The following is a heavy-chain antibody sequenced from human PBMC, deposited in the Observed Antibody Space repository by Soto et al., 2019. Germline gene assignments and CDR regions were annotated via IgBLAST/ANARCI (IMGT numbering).Heavy chain of an antibody. CDR3: TTDARIYYYDSSGYYYFDY. D-gene: IGHD3-22*01. CDR2: IKSKTDGGTT. V-gene: IGHV3-15*01. CDR1: GFTFSNAW. Sequence: VGSLRLSCAASGFTFSNAWMSWVRQAPGKGLEWVGRIKSKTDGGTTDYAAPVKGRFTISRDDSKNTLYLQMNSLKTEDTAVYYCTTDARIYYYDSSGYYYFDYWGQGTLVTVSS. J-gene: IGHJ4*02.